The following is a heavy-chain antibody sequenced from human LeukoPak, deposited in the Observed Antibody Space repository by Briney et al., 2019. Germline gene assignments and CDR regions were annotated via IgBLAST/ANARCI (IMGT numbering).Heavy chain of an antibody. V-gene: IGHV1-18*04. CDR1: GYTFTGYY. CDR2: INPNSGNT. J-gene: IGHJ4*02. CDR3: ARDSGDY. Sequence: ASVKVSCKASGYTFTGYYMHWVRQAPGQGLEWMGWINPNSGNTNYAQKLQGRVTMTTDTSTSTAYMELRSLRSDDTAVYYCARDSGDYWGQGTLVTVSS.